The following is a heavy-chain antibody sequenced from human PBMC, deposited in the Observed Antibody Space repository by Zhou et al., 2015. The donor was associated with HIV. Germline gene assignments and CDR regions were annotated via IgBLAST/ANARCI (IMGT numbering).Heavy chain of an antibody. CDR2: IIPIFGTA. V-gene: IGHV1-69*01. D-gene: IGHD3-16*02. Sequence: QVQLVQSGAEVKKPGSSVKVSCKASGGTFSSYAISWVRQAPGQGLEWMGGIIPIFGTANYAQKFQGRVTITADESTSTAYMELSSLRSEDTAVYYCASRILGYTGRVFTSYTRYYYYGMDVWGQGTTVTVSS. CDR3: ASRILGYTGRVFTSYTRYYYYGMDV. CDR1: GGTFSSYA. J-gene: IGHJ6*02.